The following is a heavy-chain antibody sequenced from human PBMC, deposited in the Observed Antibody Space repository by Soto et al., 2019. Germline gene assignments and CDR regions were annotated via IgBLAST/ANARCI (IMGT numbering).Heavy chain of an antibody. D-gene: IGHD2-21*02. V-gene: IGHV2-5*02. CDR3: VQSRCGGDCLTFYSSHAYYGLDV. CDR2: VYWDDDK. Sequence: QITLKESGPTRVKPKQTLRLTCTFSGFALTYIGRVLAGIVQPQEKALEWFALVYWDDDKRYNPSLRSRLTITKDTSKKQVVLTMTNMDPVDTATYYCVQSRCGGDCLTFYSSHAYYGLDVWGQGTTVTVSS. J-gene: IGHJ6*02. CDR1: GFALTYIGRV.